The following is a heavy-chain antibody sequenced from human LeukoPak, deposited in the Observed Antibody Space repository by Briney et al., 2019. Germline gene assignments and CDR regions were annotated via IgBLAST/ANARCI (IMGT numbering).Heavy chain of an antibody. CDR1: GGSISSGGYY. J-gene: IGHJ5*02. CDR2: IYYSGST. V-gene: IGHV4-31*03. D-gene: IGHD4-17*01. Sequence: PSQTLSLPCTVSGGSISSGGYYWSWIRQHPGKGLEWIGYIYYSGSTYYNPSLKSRVTISVDTSKNQFSLKLSSVTAADTAVYYCARVKAKNDYGDYHNWFDPWGQGTLVTVSS. CDR3: ARVKAKNDYGDYHNWFDP.